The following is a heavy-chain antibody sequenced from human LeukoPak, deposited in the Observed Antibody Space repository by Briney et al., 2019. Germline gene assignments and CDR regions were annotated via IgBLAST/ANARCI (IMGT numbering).Heavy chain of an antibody. V-gene: IGHV3-73*01. CDR1: VFTFSDSA. CDR2: IRNRANNYAT. Sequence: GGSLRLSCEASVFTFSDSAIHWVRQAPGKGLEWVGRIRNRANNYATVYSASVEGRFSMSRDDSKNTAYLQMNSLKTEGTAIYYCSGYDYGMDVWGQGTTVTVSS. J-gene: IGHJ6*02. CDR3: SGYDYGMDV.